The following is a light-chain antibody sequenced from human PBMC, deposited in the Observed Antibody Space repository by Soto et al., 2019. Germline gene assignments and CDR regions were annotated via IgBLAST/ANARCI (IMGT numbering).Light chain of an antibody. CDR2: DNN. J-gene: IGLJ2*01. CDR3: ATWDSSLSAGR. CDR1: SSNIGDNY. V-gene: IGLV1-51*01. Sequence: QSVLTQPPSVSAAPGQTVTISCSGSSSNIGDNYVSWYQQLPGTAPKLLLFDNNKRPSGIPDRFSGSKSGTSATLDITGLQTGDEVDYYCATWDSSLSAGRFGGGTKVTVL.